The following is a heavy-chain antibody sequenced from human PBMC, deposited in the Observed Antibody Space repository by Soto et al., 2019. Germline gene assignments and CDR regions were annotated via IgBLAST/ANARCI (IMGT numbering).Heavy chain of an antibody. J-gene: IGHJ4*02. V-gene: IGHV3-7*04. CDR1: GFTFSRYW. D-gene: IGHD2-21*01. CDR3: ARVADGDGDNSRYRHLDY. CDR2: IKKDASEK. Sequence: EVQLVESGGGLVQPGGSLRLSCAASGFTFSRYWMSWVRQAPGKGLEWVADIKKDASEKYYVDSVKGRFTISRDNAKNSLCLQVNSLTAVDTAVYYCARVADGDGDNSRYRHLDYWGQGTLVTVSS.